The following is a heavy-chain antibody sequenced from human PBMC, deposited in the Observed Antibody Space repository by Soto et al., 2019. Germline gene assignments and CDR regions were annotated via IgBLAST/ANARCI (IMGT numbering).Heavy chain of an antibody. V-gene: IGHV1-18*01. J-gene: IGHJ5*02. Sequence: QVQLVQSGAEVKKPGASVKVSCKASGYTFTSYGISWVRQAPGQGLEWMGWISAYNGNTNYAQKLQGRVTMTTDTATSTAYMELRSLRSDDTAVYYFARDRVSSSTSCYEAWFDPWGQGTLVTVSS. CDR1: GYTFTSYG. CDR2: ISAYNGNT. CDR3: ARDRVSSSTSCYEAWFDP. D-gene: IGHD2-2*01.